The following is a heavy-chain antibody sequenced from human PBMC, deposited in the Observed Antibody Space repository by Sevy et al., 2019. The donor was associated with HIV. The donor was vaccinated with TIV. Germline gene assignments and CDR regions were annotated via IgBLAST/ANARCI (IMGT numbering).Heavy chain of an antibody. J-gene: IGHJ4*02. CDR2: IYYSGST. V-gene: IGHV4-59*13. D-gene: IGHD3-10*01. Sequence: GSLRLSCTVSGGSIRSYYWSWIRQPPGKGLEWIGYIYYSGSTNYNPSLKSRVTISADTSKKQFSLKLSSVTAADTAVYYCAGGGGPRSPPTSWGQGTLVTVSS. CDR3: AGGGGPRSPPTS. CDR1: GGSIRSYY.